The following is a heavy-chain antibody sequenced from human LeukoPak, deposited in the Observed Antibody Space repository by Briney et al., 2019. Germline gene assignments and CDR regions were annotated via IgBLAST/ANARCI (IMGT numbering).Heavy chain of an antibody. V-gene: IGHV1-69*13. CDR2: IIPIFGTA. J-gene: IGHJ5*02. CDR1: GGTFSSYA. CDR3: ARGVIGKYQLLAPFDP. D-gene: IGHD2-2*01. Sequence: GASVKVSCKASGGTFSSYAISWVRQAPGQGLEWMGGIIPIFGTANYAQKFQGRVTITADESTSTAYMELSSLRSEDTAVYYCARGVIGKYQLLAPFDPWGQGTLATVSS.